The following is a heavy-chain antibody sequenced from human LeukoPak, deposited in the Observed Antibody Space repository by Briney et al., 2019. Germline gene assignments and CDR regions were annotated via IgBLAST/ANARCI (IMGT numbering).Heavy chain of an antibody. CDR3: ARIPLYLLEPFGY. D-gene: IGHD3-3*01. V-gene: IGHV4-34*01. CDR1: GGSVSGYY. CDR2: ISHRGRT. J-gene: IGHJ4*02. Sequence: SETLSLTCAVYGGSVSGYYWSWIRQPPGKGLEWIGEISHRGRTHYNPSLKGRVPMSVDTSNNQFALEVASVTAADTAVYYCARIPLYLLEPFGYWGQGILVTVSS.